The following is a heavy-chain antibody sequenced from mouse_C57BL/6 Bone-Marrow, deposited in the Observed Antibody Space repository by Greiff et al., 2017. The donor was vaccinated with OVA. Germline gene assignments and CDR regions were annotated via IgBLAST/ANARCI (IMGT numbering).Heavy chain of an antibody. CDR2: LWWDDAK. D-gene: IGHD3-3*01. J-gene: IGHJ3*01. Sequence: QVTLKESGPGILQPSQTLSLTCSFSGFSLSTFGMGGGWLRQPSGKGLVWLAHLWWDDAKYYNPALKSRHTNAEDTSKNQVFLKSANVDTADTATYYCARIAGDCAPEEFAYWGQGTLVTVSA. CDR3: ARIAGDCAPEEFAY. V-gene: IGHV8-8*01. CDR1: GFSLSTFGMG.